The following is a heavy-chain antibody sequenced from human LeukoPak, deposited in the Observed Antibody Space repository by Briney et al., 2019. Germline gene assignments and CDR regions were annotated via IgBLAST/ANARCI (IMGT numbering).Heavy chain of an antibody. Sequence: GGSLRLSCSGSGFTFCDYTVNWVRQAPGRGLEWVGFIRLKAYGGAPEYAASVKGRFTISRDDSKSIAFLQMNNLKTEDTAVYYCTRRSGVIVIFDYWGRGTLVTVSS. D-gene: IGHD2-21*01. J-gene: IGHJ4*02. CDR2: IRLKAYGGAP. CDR3: TRRSGVIVIFDY. CDR1: GFTFCDYT. V-gene: IGHV3-49*04.